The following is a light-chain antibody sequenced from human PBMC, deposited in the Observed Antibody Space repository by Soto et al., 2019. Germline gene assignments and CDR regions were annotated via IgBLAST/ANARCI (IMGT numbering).Light chain of an antibody. Sequence: QSALTQPRSVSGSPGQSVTISCTGTSSDVGGYNYVSWYQQHPGKAPKLMIYDVSKRPSGVPDRFSSSKSGNTASLTVSGFQAEDEADYSCCSYGGRGVFGTGTKLTVL. J-gene: IGLJ1*01. CDR1: SSDVGGYNY. V-gene: IGLV2-11*01. CDR2: DVS. CDR3: CSYGGRGV.